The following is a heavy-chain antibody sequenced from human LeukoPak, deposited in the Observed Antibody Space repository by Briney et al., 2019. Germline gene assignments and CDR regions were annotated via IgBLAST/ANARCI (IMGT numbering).Heavy chain of an antibody. Sequence: GESLKISCKGSGYSFTSYWIGWVRQMPGKGLEWMGIIYPGDSGTRYSPSFQGQVTISADKSISTAYLQWSSLKASDTAMYYCARLSAGNYYDSSGYYYRGAFDIWGQGTMVTVSS. J-gene: IGHJ3*02. V-gene: IGHV5-51*01. CDR2: IYPGDSGT. CDR3: ARLSAGNYYDSSGYYYRGAFDI. CDR1: GYSFTSYW. D-gene: IGHD3-22*01.